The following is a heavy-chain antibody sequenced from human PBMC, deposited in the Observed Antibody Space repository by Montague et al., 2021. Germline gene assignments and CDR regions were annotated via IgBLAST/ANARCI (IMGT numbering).Heavy chain of an antibody. CDR1: RSLINSDYY. Sequence: QTLSLTCTVSRSLINSDYYWGWIRQPPGKGLEWMGSVSHGGRTYYNPSLKSRVTISVDTSNNHFSLKLSSVTAADTAMYYCARERNRYYYMDIWGKGTTITVSS. V-gene: IGHV4-38-2*02. J-gene: IGHJ6*03. D-gene: IGHD1-14*01. CDR2: VSHGGRT. CDR3: ARERNRYYYMDI.